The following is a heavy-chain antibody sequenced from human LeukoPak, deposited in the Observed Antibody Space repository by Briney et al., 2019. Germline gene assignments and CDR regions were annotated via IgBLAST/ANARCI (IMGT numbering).Heavy chain of an antibody. J-gene: IGHJ6*02. D-gene: IGHD1-26*01. Sequence: GGSLRLSCAASGFTFSRSSMNWVRQAPGKELEWVSVSGYGGDAFYAESVRGRFTISRDNSKNTLYLQMNSLRAEDTAVYYCAKSGWNSGRNHYYYYYGMDVWGQGTTVTVSS. CDR2: SGYGGDA. CDR3: AKSGWNSGRNHYYYYYGMDV. CDR1: GFTFSRSS. V-gene: IGHV3-23*01.